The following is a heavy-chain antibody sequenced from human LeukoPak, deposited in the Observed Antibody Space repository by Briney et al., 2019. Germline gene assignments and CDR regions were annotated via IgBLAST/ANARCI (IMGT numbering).Heavy chain of an antibody. J-gene: IGHJ4*02. CDR3: ASRRLAAAGMGYFDC. V-gene: IGHV4-39*01. CDR1: GGSISSSNYY. CDR2: FYYSGST. Sequence: SETLSLTCTVSGGSISSSNYYWGWIRQPPGQGLEWIGSFYYSGSTYYNPSLKSRVTISVDTSKNQFSLKLSSVTAADTTVYYCASRRLAAAGMGYFDCWGQGTLVTVSS. D-gene: IGHD6-13*01.